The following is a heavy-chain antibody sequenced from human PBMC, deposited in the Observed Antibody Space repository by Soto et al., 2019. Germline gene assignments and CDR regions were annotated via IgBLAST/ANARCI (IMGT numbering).Heavy chain of an antibody. CDR1: GDTFDNFA. D-gene: IGHD3-22*01. Sequence: SVKVSCKASGDTFDNFAITWVRQAPGQGLEWMGGIIPMLDSATYAEKFQDRVTITADESTSTAYMEVSSLRSEDTAVYYCAMTYHYDSGGKTYFYYGMDVWGQGTTVTVSS. J-gene: IGHJ6*02. CDR2: IIPMLDSA. V-gene: IGHV1-69*13. CDR3: AMTYHYDSGGKTYFYYGMDV.